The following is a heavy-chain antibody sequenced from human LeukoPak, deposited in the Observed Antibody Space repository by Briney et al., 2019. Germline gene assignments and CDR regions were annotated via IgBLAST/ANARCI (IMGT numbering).Heavy chain of an antibody. CDR1: GGSISSSSYY. J-gene: IGHJ4*02. V-gene: IGHV4-30-2*01. Sequence: SETLSLTCTVSGGSISSSSYYWSWIRQPPGKGLEWIGYIHHSGSTYYNPSLKSRVTISVDRSKNQFSLKLSSVTAADTAVYYCARGVTGTTGDFDYWGQGTLVTVSS. CDR2: IHHSGST. D-gene: IGHD1-7*01. CDR3: ARGVTGTTGDFDY.